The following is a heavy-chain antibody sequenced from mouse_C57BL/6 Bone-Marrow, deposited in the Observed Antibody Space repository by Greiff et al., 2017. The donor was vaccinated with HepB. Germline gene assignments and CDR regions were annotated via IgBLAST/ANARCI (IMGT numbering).Heavy chain of an antibody. Sequence: QVHVKQSGAELVKPGASVKMSCKASGYTFTTYPIEWMKQNHGKSLEWIGNFHPYNDDTKYNEKFKGKATLTVEKSSSTVYLELSRLTSDDSAVYYCARRGIYYDHGGFAYWGQGTLVTVSA. CDR3: ARRGIYYDHGGFAY. V-gene: IGHV1-47*01. J-gene: IGHJ3*01. D-gene: IGHD2-4*01. CDR1: GYTFTTYP. CDR2: FHPYNDDT.